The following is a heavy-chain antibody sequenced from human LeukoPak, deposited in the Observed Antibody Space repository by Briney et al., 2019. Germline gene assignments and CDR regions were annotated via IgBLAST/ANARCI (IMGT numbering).Heavy chain of an antibody. V-gene: IGHV2-5*05. Sequence: SGPTLVKPTQTLTLTCTFSGFSLSTSGVGVGWIRQPPGKALEWLALIYWDDDKRYGPSLKSRLTITKDTSKNQVVLTMTNMDPVDTATYYCALLYYYGSGTSPEYFQHWGQGTLVTVSS. J-gene: IGHJ1*01. CDR1: GFSLSTSGVG. D-gene: IGHD3-10*01. CDR2: IYWDDDK. CDR3: ALLYYYGSGTSPEYFQH.